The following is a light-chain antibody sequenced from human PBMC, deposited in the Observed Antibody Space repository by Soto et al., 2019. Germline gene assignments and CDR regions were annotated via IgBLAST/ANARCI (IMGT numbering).Light chain of an antibody. V-gene: IGLV1-40*01. CDR3: QSYDSNLRSSDVV. Sequence: QSVLTQPPSVSGAPGQRVTISCTGSSSNIGAVYDVHWYQQLPGTAPKLLIYGNSNRPSGVPDRFSGSKSGTSASLAITGLQAEDEADYDCQSYDSNLRSSDVVFGGGTKVTVL. CDR1: SSNIGAVYD. J-gene: IGLJ2*01. CDR2: GNS.